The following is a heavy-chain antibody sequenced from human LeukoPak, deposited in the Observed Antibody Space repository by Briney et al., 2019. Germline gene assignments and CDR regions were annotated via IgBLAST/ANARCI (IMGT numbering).Heavy chain of an antibody. CDR2: ISSSSSYI. V-gene: IGHV3-21*01. Sequence: PGGSLRLSCAASGFTFSSYSMNWVRQAPGKGLEWVSSISSSSSYIYYADSVKGRFTISRDNAKNSLYLQMNSLRAEDTAVYYCARGWEPGIAAAGPYYYYYMDVWGKGTTVTVSS. J-gene: IGHJ6*03. CDR1: GFTFSSYS. D-gene: IGHD6-13*01. CDR3: ARGWEPGIAAAGPYYYYYMDV.